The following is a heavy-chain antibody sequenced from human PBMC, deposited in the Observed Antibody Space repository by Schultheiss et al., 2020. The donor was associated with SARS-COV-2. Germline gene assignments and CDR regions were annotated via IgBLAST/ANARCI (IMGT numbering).Heavy chain of an antibody. CDR3: ARLVVTTWDY. J-gene: IGHJ4*02. CDR1: GYSISSGYY. CDR2: IYHSGST. Sequence: SETLSLTCAVSGYSISSGYYWGWIRQPPGKGLEWIGSIYHSGSTYYNPSLKSRVTISVDKSKNQFSLKLSSVTAADTAVYYCARLVVTTWDYWGQGTLVTVSS. V-gene: IGHV4-38-2*01. D-gene: IGHD2-21*02.